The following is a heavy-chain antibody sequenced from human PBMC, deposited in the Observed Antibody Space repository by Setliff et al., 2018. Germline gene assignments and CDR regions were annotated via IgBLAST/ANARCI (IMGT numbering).Heavy chain of an antibody. V-gene: IGHV5-10-1*01. Sequence: GESLKISCKGSGYSFSNFWIGWVRQMPGKGLEWMGRIDPSDSYTNYSPSFQGHVTISADKSINTAYLQWSSLKASDTAMYYCARGRYSSGSTYYFDYWGQGTLVTVSS. CDR1: GYSFSNFW. CDR2: IDPSDSYT. J-gene: IGHJ4*02. D-gene: IGHD5-18*01. CDR3: ARGRYSSGSTYYFDY.